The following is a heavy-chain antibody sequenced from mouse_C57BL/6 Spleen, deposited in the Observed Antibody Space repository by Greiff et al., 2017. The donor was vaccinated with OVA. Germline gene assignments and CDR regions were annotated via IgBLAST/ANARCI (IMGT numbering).Heavy chain of an antibody. Sequence: VMLVESGPGLVQPSQSLSITCTVSGFSLTSYGVHWVRQSPGKGLEWLGVIWSGGSTDYNAAFISRLSISKDNSKSQVFFKMNSLQADDTAIYYCARNYYGSLPYAMDYWGQGTSVTVSS. V-gene: IGHV2-2*01. J-gene: IGHJ4*01. CDR1: GFSLTSYG. D-gene: IGHD1-1*01. CDR2: IWSGGST. CDR3: ARNYYGSLPYAMDY.